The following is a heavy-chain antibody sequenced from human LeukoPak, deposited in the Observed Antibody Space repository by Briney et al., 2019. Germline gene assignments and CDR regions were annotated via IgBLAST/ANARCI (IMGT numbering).Heavy chain of an antibody. D-gene: IGHD3-10*01. CDR3: ARDGPAQMVDLDY. V-gene: IGHV1-2*02. J-gene: IGHJ4*02. CDR2: IHPNNGDA. Sequence: ASVKVSCKASGYTFSGTGWYLSWLRQAPGQGLECTGWIHPNNGDAAYAQKFEGRVAMTRDTSISTAYMELRRLRPDDTAVYFCARDGPAQMVDLDYWGQGTLVTVSS. CDR1: GYTFSGTGWY.